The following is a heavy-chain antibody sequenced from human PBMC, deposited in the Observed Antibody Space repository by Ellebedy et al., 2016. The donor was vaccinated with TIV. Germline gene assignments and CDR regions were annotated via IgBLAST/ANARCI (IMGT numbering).Heavy chain of an antibody. V-gene: IGHV1-18*01. J-gene: IGHJ6*02. CDR1: GYTFIDYG. CDR3: ARYSGSGTYYRNGMDV. Sequence: AASVKVSCKSSGYTFIDYGVTWVRQAPGQGLDWMGWVSAYSGNTNYAENLQGRVTMTTDNSTDTAYMEPRSLRSDDTAVYFCARYSGSGTYYRNGMDVWGQGTTVTVSS. CDR2: VSAYSGNT. D-gene: IGHD3-10*01.